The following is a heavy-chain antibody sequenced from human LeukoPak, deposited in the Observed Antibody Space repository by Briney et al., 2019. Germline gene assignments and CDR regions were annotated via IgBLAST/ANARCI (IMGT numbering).Heavy chain of an antibody. V-gene: IGHV5-51*01. J-gene: IGHJ4*02. CDR2: IYPGDSET. CDR1: GYXFTTYW. D-gene: IGHD1-1*01. Sequence: GEALEISCNASGYXFTTYWICWVRPMPGRGVEWMGFIYPGDSETRYSPCFQGQVTISADKSITTALLQWSSLKASDTAMYHCARLLLATGPDYWGQGTLVTVSS. CDR3: ARLLLATGPDY.